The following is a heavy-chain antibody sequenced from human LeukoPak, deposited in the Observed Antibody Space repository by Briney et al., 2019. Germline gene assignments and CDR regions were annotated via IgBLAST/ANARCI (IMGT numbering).Heavy chain of an antibody. CDR2: ISSSGSTI. Sequence: GGSLRLSCVASGFTFSSYEMNWVRQAPGKGLEWVSYISSSGSTIYYADSVKGRFTISRDNAKNSLYLRVSSLRAEDTAVYYCAREGIIAVAGAFDYWGQGTLVTVSS. D-gene: IGHD6-19*01. CDR1: GFTFSSYE. CDR3: AREGIIAVAGAFDY. V-gene: IGHV3-48*03. J-gene: IGHJ4*02.